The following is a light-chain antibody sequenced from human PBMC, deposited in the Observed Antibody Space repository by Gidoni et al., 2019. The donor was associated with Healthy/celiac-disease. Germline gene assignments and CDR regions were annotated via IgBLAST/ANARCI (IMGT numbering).Light chain of an antibody. Sequence: DIQMTQSPSSLSASVGDRVTITCQASQDISNYLNWYQQKPGKAPKPLIYDASNLETGVPSRFSGSGSGTDFTFTISSLQPEDIATYYCQQYDNLPPFTFGPGTKVD. CDR3: QQYDNLPPFT. V-gene: IGKV1-33*01. J-gene: IGKJ3*01. CDR2: DAS. CDR1: QDISNY.